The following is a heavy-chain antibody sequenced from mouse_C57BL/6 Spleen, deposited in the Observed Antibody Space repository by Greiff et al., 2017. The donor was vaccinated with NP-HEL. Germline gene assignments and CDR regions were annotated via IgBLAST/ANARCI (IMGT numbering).Heavy chain of an antibody. CDR1: GFNFKDYY. Sequence: EVQLVESGAELVKPGASVKLSCTASGFNFKDYYMHWVKQRPEQGLEWIGRIDPEDGETKYAPKFQGKATIPADPSSNTAYLQLSSLTSDDTAVYYCALYCYGSSYDAMDYWGQVTSVTVSS. CDR3: ALYCYGSSYDAMDY. J-gene: IGHJ4*01. D-gene: IGHD1-1*01. CDR2: IDPEDGET. V-gene: IGHV14-2*01.